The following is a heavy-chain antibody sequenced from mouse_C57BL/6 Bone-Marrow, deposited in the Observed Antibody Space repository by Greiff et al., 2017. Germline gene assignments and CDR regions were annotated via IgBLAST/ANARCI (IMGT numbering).Heavy chain of an antibody. V-gene: IGHV10-3*01. D-gene: IGHD2-2*01. CDR1: GFTFNTYA. CDR2: IRSKSSNYAT. Sequence: EVMLVESGGGLVQPKGSLKLSCAASGFTFNTYAMHWVRQAPGKGLEWVARIRSKSSNYATYYADSVKDRFTISRDDSQSMLYLQMNNLKTEDTAMYYWATMRLRRGYYYAMDYWGQGTSVTVSS. J-gene: IGHJ4*01. CDR3: ATMRLRRGYYYAMDY.